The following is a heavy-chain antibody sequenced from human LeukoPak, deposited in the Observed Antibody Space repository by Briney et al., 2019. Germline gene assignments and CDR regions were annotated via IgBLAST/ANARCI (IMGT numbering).Heavy chain of an antibody. J-gene: IGHJ6*02. V-gene: IGHV4-59*01. Sequence: PSETLSLTCTFSGVPIGLYYWTWIRRSPGKGLEWIGYMYYTGNSNYNSTLKSRVTMSVDASKKQFSLNLSAVTAADTAVYYCASLHVRHLTLEVWGRGTMVTVSS. D-gene: IGHD3-9*01. CDR3: ASLHVRHLTLEV. CDR1: GVPIGLYY. CDR2: MYYTGNS.